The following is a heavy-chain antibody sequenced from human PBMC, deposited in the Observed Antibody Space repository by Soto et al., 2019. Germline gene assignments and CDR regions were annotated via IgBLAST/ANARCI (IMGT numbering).Heavy chain of an antibody. D-gene: IGHD6-19*01. CDR2: ISSSSSTI. CDR3: ARERAVGIAVALNWFDP. J-gene: IGHJ5*02. V-gene: IGHV3-48*02. CDR1: GFTFSSYS. Sequence: GGSLRLSCAASGFTFSSYSMNWVRQAPGKGLEWVSYISSSSSTIYYADSVKGRFTISRDNAKNSLYLQMNSLRDEDTAVYYCARERAVGIAVALNWFDPWGQGTLVTVAS.